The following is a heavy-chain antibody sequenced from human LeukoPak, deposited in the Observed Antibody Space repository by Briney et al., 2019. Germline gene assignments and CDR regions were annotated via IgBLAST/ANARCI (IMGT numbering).Heavy chain of an antibody. Sequence: PSETLSLTCTVSGDSISSRSFYWSWIRQPPGKGLEYIGYIYSSGSTNYNPSLKSRVSISVDTSKNQFSLKLSSVTAADTAVYYCARRTTVITGDAFDIWGQGTMVTVSS. CDR2: IYSSGST. CDR3: ARRTTVITGDAFDI. J-gene: IGHJ3*02. CDR1: GDSISSRSFY. D-gene: IGHD4-17*01. V-gene: IGHV4-61*01.